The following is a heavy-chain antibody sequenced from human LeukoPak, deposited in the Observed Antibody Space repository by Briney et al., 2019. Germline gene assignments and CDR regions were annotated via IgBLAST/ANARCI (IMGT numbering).Heavy chain of an antibody. CDR3: ARDNPEDWYFDL. V-gene: IGHV3-30*04. CDR2: ISYDGSNK. CDR1: GFTFSSYA. D-gene: IGHD1-14*01. J-gene: IGHJ2*01. Sequence: GRSLRLSCAASGFTFSSYAMHWVRQAPGKGLEWVAVISYDGSNKYYADSVKGRFTISRDNSKNTLYLQMNSLRAEDTAVYYCARDNPEDWYFDLWGRGTLVTV.